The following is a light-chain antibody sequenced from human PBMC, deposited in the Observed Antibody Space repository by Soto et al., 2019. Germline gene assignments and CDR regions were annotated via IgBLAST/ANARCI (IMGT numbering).Light chain of an antibody. CDR2: GAS. CDR1: QSVSGN. Sequence: EILMTQSPATLSVSPGERATLSCRASQSVSGNLAWYQQKPGQAPRLLIYGASTGATGIPARFSGSGSGTEFTLTISSLQSEDFAVYYCQQYNNWPPTFGQGTKVEIK. CDR3: QQYNNWPPT. V-gene: IGKV3-15*01. J-gene: IGKJ1*01.